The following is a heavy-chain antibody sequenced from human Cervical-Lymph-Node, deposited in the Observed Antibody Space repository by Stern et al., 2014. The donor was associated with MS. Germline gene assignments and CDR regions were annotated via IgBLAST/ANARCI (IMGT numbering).Heavy chain of an antibody. CDR1: GGSVSSGAYY. CDR2: IYYSGRT. D-gene: IGHD3-3*01. CDR3: ARNRGRSGVFDY. J-gene: IGHJ4*02. V-gene: IGHV4-31*03. Sequence: QVQLVESGPGLVKPSQTLSLICTVSGGSVSSGAYYWTWIRQHPGQGLEWIGQIYYSGRTDYNPSLKSRLTMSIDTSENQFSLKVSSVTAADTAVYYCARNRGRSGVFDYWGQGALVAVSS.